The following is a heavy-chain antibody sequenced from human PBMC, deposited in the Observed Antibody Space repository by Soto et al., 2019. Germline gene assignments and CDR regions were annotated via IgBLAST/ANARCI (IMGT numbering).Heavy chain of an antibody. CDR2: ISAYNGNT. J-gene: IGHJ6*02. V-gene: IGHV1-18*01. CDR1: GYSFTSYG. D-gene: IGHD6-19*01. CDR3: ARQQWLYYYYGMDV. Sequence: QVQLVQSGAEVKKTGASVRVSCKASGYSFTSYGISWVRQAPGQGLEWMGWISAYNGNTNYAQKLQGRVTMTTDTXXGTDYMELRRLRSDDTAVYYCARQQWLYYYYGMDVWGQGTTVTVSS.